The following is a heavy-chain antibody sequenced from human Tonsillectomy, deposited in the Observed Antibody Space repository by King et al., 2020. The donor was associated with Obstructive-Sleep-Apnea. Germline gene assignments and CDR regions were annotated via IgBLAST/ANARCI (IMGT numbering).Heavy chain of an antibody. CDR3: ARESVAAADAFDI. D-gene: IGHD6-13*01. CDR1: GVTFSSYW. Sequence: QLVQSGGGLVQPGGSLRLPCAASGVTFSSYWMSWVRQAPGKGVEWVANIKQDGSEKYYVDSVKGRFTISRDNAKNSLYLQMNSLRAEDTAVYYCARESVAAADAFDIWGQGTMVTVSS. V-gene: IGHV3-7*03. J-gene: IGHJ3*02. CDR2: IKQDGSEK.